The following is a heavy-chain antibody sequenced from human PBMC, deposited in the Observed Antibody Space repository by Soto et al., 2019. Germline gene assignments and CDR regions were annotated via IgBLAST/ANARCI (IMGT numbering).Heavy chain of an antibody. D-gene: IGHD5-18*01. CDR3: ARARDTAMPNDAFDI. Sequence: GGSLRLSCAASGFTFSSYWMSWVRQAPGKGLEWVANIKQDGSEKYYVDSVKGRFTISRDNAKNSLYLQMNSLRAEDTAVYYCARARDTAMPNDAFDIWGQGTMVTVSS. V-gene: IGHV3-7*05. CDR2: IKQDGSEK. CDR1: GFTFSSYW. J-gene: IGHJ3*02.